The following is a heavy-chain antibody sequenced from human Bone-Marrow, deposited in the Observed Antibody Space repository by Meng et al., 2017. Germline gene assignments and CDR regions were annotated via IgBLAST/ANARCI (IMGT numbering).Heavy chain of an antibody. D-gene: IGHD1-14*01. V-gene: IGHV4-34*01. J-gene: IGHJ4*02. CDR2: NHSGST. Sequence: NHSGSTNYNPSLKSRVTISVDTSKNQFSLKLSSMAAADTAVYYCAREGLPDLFDYWGQGTLVTVSS. CDR3: AREGLPDLFDY.